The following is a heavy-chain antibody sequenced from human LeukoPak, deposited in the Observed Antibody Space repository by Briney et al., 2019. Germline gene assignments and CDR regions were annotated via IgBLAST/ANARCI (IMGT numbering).Heavy chain of an antibody. J-gene: IGHJ4*02. Sequence: GGSLRLSCAASGFTFSSYGMHWVRQAPGKGLEWVAFIRYDGSNKYYADSVKGRFTISRDNSKNTLYLQMNSLRAEDTAVYYCAKGPVVPAATTHFDYWGQGTLVTVSS. CDR3: AKGPVVPAATTHFDY. CDR1: GFTFSSYG. V-gene: IGHV3-30*02. D-gene: IGHD2-2*01. CDR2: IRYDGSNK.